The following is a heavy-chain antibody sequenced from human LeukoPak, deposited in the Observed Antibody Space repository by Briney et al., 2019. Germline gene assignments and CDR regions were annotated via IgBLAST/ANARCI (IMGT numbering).Heavy chain of an antibody. J-gene: IGHJ4*02. CDR2: IYHSGST. V-gene: IGHV4-38-2*01. Sequence: SETLSLTCAVSGYSISSGYYWGWIRQPPGKGLEWIGSIYHSGSTYYNPSLKSRVTISVDTSKNQFSLKLSSVTAADTAVYYCATLIVVVPAVKGYYFDYWGQGTLVTVSS. D-gene: IGHD2-2*01. CDR1: GYSISSGYY. CDR3: ATLIVVVPAVKGYYFDY.